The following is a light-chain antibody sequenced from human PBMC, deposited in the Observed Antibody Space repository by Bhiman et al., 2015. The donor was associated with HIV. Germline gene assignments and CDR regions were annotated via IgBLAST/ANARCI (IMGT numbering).Light chain of an antibody. Sequence: QSALTQPASVSGSPGQSISISCTGTSLDIGRYDFVSWYQQQPGKAPKVIIYDVDERPSGISNRFSGSKSGNTASLTISGLQAEDEADYYCSSYTSSSTLLFGGGTKLTVL. CDR2: DVD. J-gene: IGLJ2*01. V-gene: IGLV2-14*03. CDR3: SSYTSSSTLL. CDR1: SLDIGRYDF.